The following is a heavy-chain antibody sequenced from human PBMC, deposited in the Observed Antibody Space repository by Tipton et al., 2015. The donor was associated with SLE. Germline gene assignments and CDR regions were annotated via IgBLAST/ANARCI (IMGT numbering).Heavy chain of an antibody. CDR1: GYSISTGFH. CDR3: ARQILVHYFDH. J-gene: IGHJ4*02. Sequence: GLVKPSETLSLTCSVSGYSISTGFHWGWIRQPPGKGLEWIGNIYYSGSTNYNPSLKSRVTISVDKSKNQFSLNVRSVAAADTAVYYCARQILVHYFDHWGQGSLVTVSS. CDR2: IYYSGST. D-gene: IGHD4/OR15-4a*01. V-gene: IGHV4-38-2*02.